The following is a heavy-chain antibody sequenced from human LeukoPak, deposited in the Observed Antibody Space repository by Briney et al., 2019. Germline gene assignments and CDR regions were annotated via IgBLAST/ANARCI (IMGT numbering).Heavy chain of an antibody. CDR2: IYTSGST. V-gene: IGHV4-4*07. D-gene: IGHD6-19*01. CDR3: ARVHAGVAGIDY. CDR1: GGSINNYY. J-gene: IGHJ4*02. Sequence: SETLSLTCAVSGGSINNYYWSWIRQPAGKGLEWIGRIYTSGSTNYNPSLKSRVTISVDTSKNQFSLKLSPVTAADTAVYYCARVHAGVAGIDYWGQGTLVTVSS.